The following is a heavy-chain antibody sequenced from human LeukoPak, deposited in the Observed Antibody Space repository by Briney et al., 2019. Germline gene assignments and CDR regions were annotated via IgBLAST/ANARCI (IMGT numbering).Heavy chain of an antibody. CDR3: ARERLVATKPYYFDY. V-gene: IGHV3-21*01. D-gene: IGHD5-12*01. CDR1: GFTFSSYS. J-gene: IGHJ4*02. Sequence: GGSLRLSCAASGFTFSSYSMNWVRQAPGKGLEWVSSISSSSSYIYYADSVKGRFTISRDNAKNSLYLQMNSLRAEDTAVYYCARERLVATKPYYFDYWGQGTLVTVSS. CDR2: ISSSSSYI.